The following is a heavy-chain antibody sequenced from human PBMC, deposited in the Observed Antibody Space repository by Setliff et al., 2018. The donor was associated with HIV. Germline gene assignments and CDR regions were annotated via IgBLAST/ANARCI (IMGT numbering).Heavy chain of an antibody. V-gene: IGHV3-23*01. CDR3: ARVSPWFDP. CDR2: ISGDGRET. CDR1: GFTFGSYA. Sequence: GGSLRLSCAPSGFTFGSYAMSWVRQAPGKGLEWVSTISGDGRETFYADSVKGRFTISRDNSRNTQFLQMNSLRAEDTAVYYCARVSPWFDPWGQGTLVTVSS. J-gene: IGHJ5*02.